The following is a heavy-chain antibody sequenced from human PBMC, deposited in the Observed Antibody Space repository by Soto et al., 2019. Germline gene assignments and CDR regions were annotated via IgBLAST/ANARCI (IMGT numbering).Heavy chain of an antibody. V-gene: IGHV3-33*01. CDR1: GFTFSSYG. D-gene: IGHD2-2*02. J-gene: IGHJ6*02. Sequence: QVQLVESGGGVVQPGRSLRLSCAASGFTFSSYGMHWVRQAPGKGLEWVAVIWYDGSNKYYADSVKGRFTISRYNSKNTLYLQMNSLRAEDTAVYYCAREAHCSSTSCYISYYYYGMDVWGQGTTVTVSS. CDR3: AREAHCSSTSCYISYYYYGMDV. CDR2: IWYDGSNK.